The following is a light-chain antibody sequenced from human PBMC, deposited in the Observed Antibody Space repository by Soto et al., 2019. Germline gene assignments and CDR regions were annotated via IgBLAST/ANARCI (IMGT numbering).Light chain of an antibody. V-gene: IGKV3-11*01. J-gene: IGKJ3*01. CDR1: QSVSSY. CDR2: DAS. Sequence: EIVLTQSPATLSWSPGDRATLSCRASQSVSSYLAWYQQKPGQAPRLLIYDASNRATGIPARFSGSGSGTDFTLTISSLEPEDFAVYYWQQRSNWPPAFGPGTQVDIK. CDR3: QQRSNWPPA.